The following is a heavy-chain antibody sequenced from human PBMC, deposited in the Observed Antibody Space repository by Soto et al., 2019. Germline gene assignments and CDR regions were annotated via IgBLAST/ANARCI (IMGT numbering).Heavy chain of an antibody. D-gene: IGHD6-13*01. CDR2: IHYSGST. V-gene: IGHV4-39*01. Sequence: PSETLSLTCTVSGDSITSTSYYWGWIRQPSGKGLEWIGCIHYSGSTYYNPSLRSRVTSSVDPAKNQFSLTVSSVTAADTAVYYCARRLFSSTWPSYFDYWGEGTLVTVSS. CDR1: GDSITSTSYY. J-gene: IGHJ4*02. CDR3: ARRLFSSTWPSYFDY.